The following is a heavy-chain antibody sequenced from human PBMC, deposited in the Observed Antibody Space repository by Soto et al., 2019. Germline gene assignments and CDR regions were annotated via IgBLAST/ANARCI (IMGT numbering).Heavy chain of an antibody. Sequence: QVQLVESGGGLVKPGGSLRLSCAASGFTFSDYYMSWIRQAPGKGLAWVSYISSSGSTIYYADSVKGRFTISRDNAKNSLYLQMNSLRAEDTAVYYCASAHPTGVPAASFDYWGQGTLVTVSS. D-gene: IGHD2-2*01. CDR2: ISSSGSTI. CDR1: GFTFSDYY. V-gene: IGHV3-11*01. J-gene: IGHJ4*02. CDR3: ASAHPTGVPAASFDY.